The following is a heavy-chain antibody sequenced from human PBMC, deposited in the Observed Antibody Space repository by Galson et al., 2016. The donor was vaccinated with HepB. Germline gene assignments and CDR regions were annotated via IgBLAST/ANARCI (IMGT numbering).Heavy chain of an antibody. V-gene: IGHV4-59*02. CDR2: INYRGNS. CDR3: AREVQGSGAAIGWFDS. CDR1: GGSVSTHY. J-gene: IGHJ5*01. Sequence: ETLSLTCTVSGGSVSTHYWSWIRQPPGKGLEWIGYINYRGNSNYNPSLKSRVTLSIDTSKNHVSLKLTSATAADTAVYYCAREVQGSGAAIGWFDSWGQGSRVTVSS. D-gene: IGHD2-2*02.